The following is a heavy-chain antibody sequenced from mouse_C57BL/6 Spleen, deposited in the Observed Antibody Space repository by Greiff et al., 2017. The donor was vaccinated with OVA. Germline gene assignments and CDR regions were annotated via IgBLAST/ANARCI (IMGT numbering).Heavy chain of an antibody. J-gene: IGHJ4*01. CDR2: LSSGSSTI. V-gene: IGHV5-17*01. Sequence: EVQRVESGGGLVKPGGSLKLSCAASGFTFSDYGMHWVRQAPEKGLEWVAYLSSGSSTIYYADTVKGRFTLSRDNAKNTLFLQMSSLRSEDTAMYYCARGYGNYNAMDYWGQGTSVTVSS. CDR3: ARGYGNYNAMDY. CDR1: GFTFSDYG. D-gene: IGHD2-10*02.